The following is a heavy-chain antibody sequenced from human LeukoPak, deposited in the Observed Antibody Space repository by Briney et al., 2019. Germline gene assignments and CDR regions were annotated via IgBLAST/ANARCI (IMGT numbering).Heavy chain of an antibody. J-gene: IGHJ4*02. D-gene: IGHD4-23*01. CDR2: ISYDGSNK. Sequence: GGSLRLSCAASGFTFSSYAMHWVRQAPGKGLEWVAVISYDGSNKYYADSVKGRFTVSRDNSKNTLYLQMNSLRAEDTAVYYCARSMRSCYGGDIYYFDYWGQGTLVTVSS. CDR3: ARSMRSCYGGDIYYFDY. V-gene: IGHV3-30-3*01. CDR1: GFTFSSYA.